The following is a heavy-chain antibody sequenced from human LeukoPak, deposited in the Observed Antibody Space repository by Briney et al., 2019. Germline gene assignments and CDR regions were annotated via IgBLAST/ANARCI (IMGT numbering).Heavy chain of an antibody. CDR2: ISDGGGDT. CDR3: AKPNWNYISDYFDY. D-gene: IGHD1-7*01. CDR1: GFTFSTYA. V-gene: IGHV3-23*01. Sequence: GRSLRLSCAASGFTFSTYAMSWVRQAPGKGLEWVSLISDGGGDTYYADSVKGRFTISRDNSKNTLYLQMNSLRADDSAVYYCAKPNWNYISDYFDYWGQGTLVTVSS. J-gene: IGHJ4*02.